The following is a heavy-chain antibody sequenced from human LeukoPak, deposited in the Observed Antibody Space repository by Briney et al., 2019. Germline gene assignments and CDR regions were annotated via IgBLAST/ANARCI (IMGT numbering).Heavy chain of an antibody. D-gene: IGHD3-22*01. Sequence: SETLSLTCTVSGGSISSSSYYWGWIRQPPGKGLEWIGSIYYSGSTYYNPSLKSRVTISVDTSKNQFSLKLSSVTAADTAVYYCARHRWLVYCYDSSGYVDYWGQGTLVTVSS. V-gene: IGHV4-39*01. CDR2: IYYSGST. J-gene: IGHJ4*02. CDR1: GGSISSSSYY. CDR3: ARHRWLVYCYDSSGYVDY.